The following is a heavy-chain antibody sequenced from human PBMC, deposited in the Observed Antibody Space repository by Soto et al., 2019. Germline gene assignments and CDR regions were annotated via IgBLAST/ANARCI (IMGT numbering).Heavy chain of an antibody. J-gene: IGHJ4*02. V-gene: IGHV3-23*01. CDR1: AFTFSSYA. D-gene: IGHD3-3*01. CDR3: AKALTIFGVVTPLWDY. CDR2: ISGSGGST. Sequence: EVQLLESGGGLVQPGGSLRLSCAASAFTFSSYAMSWVRQAPGKGLEWVSAISGSGGSTYYADSVKGRFTISRDNSKNTLYLQMNSLRAEDTAVYYCAKALTIFGVVTPLWDYWGQGTLVTVSS.